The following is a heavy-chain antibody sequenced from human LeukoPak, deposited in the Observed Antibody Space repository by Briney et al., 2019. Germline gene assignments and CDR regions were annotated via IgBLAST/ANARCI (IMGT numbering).Heavy chain of an antibody. D-gene: IGHD6-13*01. CDR2: IYSGGST. J-gene: IGHJ6*03. CDR3: AKEGYSRGYYSYYYMDV. V-gene: IGHV3-53*05. CDR1: GFTVSSNY. Sequence: GGSLRLSCAASGFTVSSNYMSWVRQAPGKGLEWVSVIYSGGSTYYADSVKGRFTISRDNSKNTLYVQMNSLRAEDTAVYYCAKEGYSRGYYSYYYMDVWGKGTTVTVSS.